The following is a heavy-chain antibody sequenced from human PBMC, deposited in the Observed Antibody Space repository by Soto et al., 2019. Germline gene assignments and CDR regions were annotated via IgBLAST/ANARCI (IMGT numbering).Heavy chain of an antibody. CDR1: GVSISSYY. D-gene: IGHD3-16*02. J-gene: IGHJ4*02. Sequence: QVQLQEAGPGLVRPSETLSLTCSVSGVSISSYYWSWIRQPPGMGLEWIGYISHSGDTNSNPSLTSRVSISVDSSKNQFSLKVPSVTAADTAVYYCARGYTDFVDWGQGTLVTVSS. CDR3: ARGYTDFVD. CDR2: ISHSGDT. V-gene: IGHV4-59*01.